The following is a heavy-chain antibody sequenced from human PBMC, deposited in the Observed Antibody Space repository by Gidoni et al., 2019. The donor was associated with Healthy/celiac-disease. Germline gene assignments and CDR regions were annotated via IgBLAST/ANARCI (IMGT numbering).Heavy chain of an antibody. CDR2: ISSSDNYI. CDR1: GFTFSSYK. CDR3: ARDVPLLRFLERFWYFDL. V-gene: IGHV3-21*01. Sequence: EVQLVESGGGLVKPGWPLRLSCSASGFTFSSYKMNWVRQAQGKGLEWVSSISSSDNYIYYEGSVKGRFTISRDNAKDSMHLQMNSLRAEDTAVYYCARDVPLLRFLERFWYFDLWGRGTLVTVSS. J-gene: IGHJ2*01. D-gene: IGHD3-3*01.